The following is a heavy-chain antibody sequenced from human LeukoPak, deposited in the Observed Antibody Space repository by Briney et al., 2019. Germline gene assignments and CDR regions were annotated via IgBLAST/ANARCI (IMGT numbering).Heavy chain of an antibody. CDR1: GYSISSGYY. CDR2: IYQSGST. D-gene: IGHD6-19*01. J-gene: IGHJ5*02. CDR3: ARHIAVAALGFDP. Sequence: SETLSLTCAVSGYSISSGYYWGWIRQPPGKGLEWIGSIYQSGSTYYNPSLKSRVTISVDTSKNQFSLKLSSVTAADTAVYYCARHIAVAALGFDPWGQGTLVTVSS. V-gene: IGHV4-38-2*01.